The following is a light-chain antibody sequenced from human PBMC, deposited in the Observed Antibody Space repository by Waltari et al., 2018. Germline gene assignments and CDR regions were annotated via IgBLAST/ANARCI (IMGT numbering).Light chain of an antibody. CDR3: QNRRNWPLLT. J-gene: IGKJ4*01. V-gene: IGKV3-11*01. CDR2: EAS. CDR1: QYIGDY. Sequence: EIVMTQSPATLSVSPGERATLSCRASQYIGDYLAWYQQKPGQAPRLLMSEASNRATGVPDRFSASGSGTDFTLTVSSLEPEDFAVYYCQNRRNWPLLTFGGGTKVEIK.